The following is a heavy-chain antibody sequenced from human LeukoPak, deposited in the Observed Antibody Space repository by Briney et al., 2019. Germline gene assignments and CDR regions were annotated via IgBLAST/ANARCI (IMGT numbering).Heavy chain of an antibody. CDR3: ARERLSRSSVY. Sequence: PSETLSLTCTVYGGSISSGSYYWSWIRQPAGKGLEWIGRIYTSGSTNYNPSLKSRVTISVDTSKNQFSLKLSSVTAADTAVYYCARERLSRSSVYWGQGTLVTVSS. V-gene: IGHV4-61*02. D-gene: IGHD3-10*01. CDR1: GGSISSGSYY. J-gene: IGHJ4*02. CDR2: IYTSGST.